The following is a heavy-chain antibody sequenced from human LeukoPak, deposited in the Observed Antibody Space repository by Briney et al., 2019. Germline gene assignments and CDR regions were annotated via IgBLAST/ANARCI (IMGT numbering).Heavy chain of an antibody. D-gene: IGHD3-10*01. V-gene: IGHV1-69*05. CDR2: IIPIFGTA. CDR1: GGTFGSYT. CDR3: ASGFGELLEDYFDY. J-gene: IGHJ4*02. Sequence: SVKVSCKASGGTFGSYTISWVRQAPGQGLEWMGRIIPIFGTANYAQKFQGRVTITTDESTSTAYMELSSLRSEDTAVYYCASGFGELLEDYFDYWGQGTLVTVSS.